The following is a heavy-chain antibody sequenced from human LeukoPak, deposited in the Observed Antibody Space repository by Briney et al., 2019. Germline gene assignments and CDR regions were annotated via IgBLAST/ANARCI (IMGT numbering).Heavy chain of an antibody. CDR3: ARALAVAGTGGFDP. D-gene: IGHD6-19*01. J-gene: IGHJ5*02. CDR2: ISIDGTET. V-gene: IGHV3-74*01. CDR1: GFSIGASW. Sequence: SGGSLRLSCGASGFSIGASWMHWVRQAPGKGLVWISRISIDGTETIYGDSVKGRFIISRDNAKNTLYLQMNSLRAEDTAVYYCARALAVAGTGGFDPWGQGTLVTVSS.